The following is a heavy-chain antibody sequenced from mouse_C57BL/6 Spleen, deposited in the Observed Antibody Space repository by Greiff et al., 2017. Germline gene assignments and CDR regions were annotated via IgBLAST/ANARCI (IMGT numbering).Heavy chain of an antibody. J-gene: IGHJ4*01. Sequence: VQLQQSGPELVKPGASVKISCKASGYTFTDYYMNWVKQSHGKSLEWIGDINPNNGGTSYNQKFKGKATLTVDKSSSTAYMELRSLTSEDSAVYYCARGDYERDYYAMDYWGQGTSVTVSS. CDR2: INPNNGGT. D-gene: IGHD2-4*01. V-gene: IGHV1-26*01. CDR3: ARGDYERDYYAMDY. CDR1: GYTFTDYY.